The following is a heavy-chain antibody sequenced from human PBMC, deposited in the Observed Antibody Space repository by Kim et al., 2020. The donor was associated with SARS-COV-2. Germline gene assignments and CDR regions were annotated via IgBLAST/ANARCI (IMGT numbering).Heavy chain of an antibody. CDR1: GGSISSRGHY. J-gene: IGHJ6*03. V-gene: IGHV4-31*03. Sequence: SETLSLTCTVSGGSISSRGHYWSWIRQLPGKGLESIGYIYSSGSTYYDPSLISRVSISVDTSKNQFSLKLSSVTAADTAVYYCARLTAGYFYYYLINVWG. CDR3: ARLTAGYFYYYLINV. D-gene: IGHD3-16*01. CDR2: IYSSGST.